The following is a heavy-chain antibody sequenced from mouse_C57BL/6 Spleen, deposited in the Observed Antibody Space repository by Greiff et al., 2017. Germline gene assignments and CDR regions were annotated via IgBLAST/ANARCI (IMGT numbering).Heavy chain of an antibody. D-gene: IGHD2-10*01. Sequence: QVQLQQPGAELVKPGASVKLSCKASGYTFTSYWMQWVKQRPGQGLEWIGEIDPSDSYTNYNQKFKGKATLTVDTSSSTAYMQLSSLTSEDSAVYYCARRAYRGYAMDYWGQGTSVTVSS. CDR2: IDPSDSYT. CDR3: ARRAYRGYAMDY. CDR1: GYTFTSYW. V-gene: IGHV1-50*01. J-gene: IGHJ4*01.